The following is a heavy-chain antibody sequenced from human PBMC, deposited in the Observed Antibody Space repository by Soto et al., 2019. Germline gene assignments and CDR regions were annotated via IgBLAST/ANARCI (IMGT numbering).Heavy chain of an antibody. V-gene: IGHV4-39*01. D-gene: IGHD3-3*01. Sequence: QLQLQESGPGLVKPSETLSLTCTVSGGSISSSSYYWGWIRQPPGKGLEWIGSIYYSGSTYYNPSRMSRVTISVDTPNNQWSLKLSFVTAADTAVYYCARHRPHDFWSGYPGPYFLDYWGQGTLVTVSS. J-gene: IGHJ4*02. CDR3: ARHRPHDFWSGYPGPYFLDY. CDR1: GGSISSSSYY. CDR2: IYYSGST.